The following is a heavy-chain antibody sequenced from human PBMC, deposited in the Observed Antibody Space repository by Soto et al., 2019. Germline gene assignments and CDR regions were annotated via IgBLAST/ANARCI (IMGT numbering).Heavy chain of an antibody. CDR1: GFTFSSYS. Sequence: EVQLVESGGGLVKPGGSLRLSCAASGFTFSSYSMNWVRHAPGKGLEWVSSISSSGSYIYYADSVKGRFTISRDNANNSLYLQMNSLRAEDTAVYYCARGGRTYYFDYWGQGTLVTVSS. CDR3: ARGGRTYYFDY. J-gene: IGHJ4*02. CDR2: ISSSGSYI. V-gene: IGHV3-21*01.